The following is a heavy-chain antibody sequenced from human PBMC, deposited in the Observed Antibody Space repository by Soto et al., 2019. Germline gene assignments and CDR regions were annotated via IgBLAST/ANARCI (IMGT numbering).Heavy chain of an antibody. D-gene: IGHD3-9*01. CDR1: GFTFSSYG. Sequence: GGSLRLSCAASGFTFSSYGMHWVRQAPGKGLEWVAVISYDGSNKYYADSVKGRFTISRDNSKNTLYLQMNSLRAEDTAVYYCAKDHELRYFDWLFLPCDYWGQGTLVTVSS. J-gene: IGHJ4*02. V-gene: IGHV3-30*18. CDR3: AKDHELRYFDWLFLPCDY. CDR2: ISYDGSNK.